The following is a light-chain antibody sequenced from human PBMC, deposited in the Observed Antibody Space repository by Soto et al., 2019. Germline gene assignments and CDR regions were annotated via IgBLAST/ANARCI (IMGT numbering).Light chain of an antibody. CDR2: WAS. CDR3: QQYYNTPLT. CDR1: QSVLYSSSNNDY. J-gene: IGKJ4*01. V-gene: IGKV4-1*01. Sequence: EIVMTQSPDSLAVSLGERATINCKSSQSVLYSSSNNDYLAWYQQKPGQPPKLLFYWASTRESGVPDRFSGSGSGTDFNFTISSLQAEDVAMYYCQQYYNTPLTFGGGTKVEIK.